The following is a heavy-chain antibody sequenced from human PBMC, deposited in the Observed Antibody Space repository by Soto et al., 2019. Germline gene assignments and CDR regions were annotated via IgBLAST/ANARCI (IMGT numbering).Heavy chain of an antibody. D-gene: IGHD2-15*01. CDR1: GGSISSHF. J-gene: IGHJ4*02. V-gene: IGHV4-59*11. CDR3: ARDPGLWVVDARGFDY. Sequence: SETLSLTCTVSGGSISSHFWNWIRQPPGKGLEWIGYIYYSGSTNYNPSLNSRVTISVDTSKNQFSLKLSSVTAADTAVYYCARDPGLWVVDARGFDYWGPGTPVTL. CDR2: IYYSGST.